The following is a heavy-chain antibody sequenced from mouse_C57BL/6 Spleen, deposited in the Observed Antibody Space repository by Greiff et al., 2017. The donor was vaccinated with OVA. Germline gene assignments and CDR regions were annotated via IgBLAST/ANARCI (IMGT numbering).Heavy chain of an antibody. J-gene: IGHJ3*01. V-gene: IGHV1-62-2*01. Sequence: QFQLQQSGPELVTPGASVRLSCKASGYTFPEFPFHWLKQRSGQGLEWIGWFYPGSGSIKYNEKFKDKATLTADKSSSTVYMELSRLTSEDSAVYFCARHEEGNWFAYWGQGTLVTVSA. CDR1: GYTFPEFP. CDR3: ARHEEGNWFAY. CDR2: FYPGSGSI.